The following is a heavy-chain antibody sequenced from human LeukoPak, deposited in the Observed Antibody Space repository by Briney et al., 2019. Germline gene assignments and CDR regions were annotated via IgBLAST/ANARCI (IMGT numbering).Heavy chain of an antibody. CDR2: IYYSGST. V-gene: IGHV4-39*01. CDR3: ADRYCSGGSC. D-gene: IGHD2-15*01. Sequence: SETLSLTCTASGGSISSSSYYWGWIRQPPGKGLEWIGSIYYSGSTYYNPSLKSRVTISVDTSKNQFSLKLSSVTAADTAVYYCADRYCSGGSCWGQGTLVTVSS. CDR1: GGSISSSSYY. J-gene: IGHJ4*02.